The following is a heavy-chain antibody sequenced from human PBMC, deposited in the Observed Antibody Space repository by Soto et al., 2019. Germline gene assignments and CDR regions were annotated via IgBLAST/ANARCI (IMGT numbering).Heavy chain of an antibody. CDR1: GYSFTRFG. CDR3: ARDPPYSTSPQVFEY. J-gene: IGHJ4*02. CDR2: ISTYNGNT. V-gene: IGHV1-18*01. D-gene: IGHD6-6*01. Sequence: QVQLLQSGAEVKKPGASVRVSCKASGYSFTRFGISWVRQAPGQGLEWVGRISTYNGNTKYAQKLEGRVTVSTDTSTSTAYMELRSLRSDDTAVYYCARDPPYSTSPQVFEYWGQGTLLPVAS.